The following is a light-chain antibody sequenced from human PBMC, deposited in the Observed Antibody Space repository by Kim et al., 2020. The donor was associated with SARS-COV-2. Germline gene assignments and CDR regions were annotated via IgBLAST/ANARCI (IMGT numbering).Light chain of an antibody. CDR2: GAS. CDR3: QQANSFPLT. Sequence: DIQMTQSPSSVSASVGDRVTITCRASQNINSWLAWYQQKPGQAPNLLIYGASSLQGGVPSRFAGSGSGTDFTLTISSLQPEDCAIYFCQQANSFPLTFGGGTKVEIK. V-gene: IGKV1-12*01. J-gene: IGKJ4*01. CDR1: QNINSW.